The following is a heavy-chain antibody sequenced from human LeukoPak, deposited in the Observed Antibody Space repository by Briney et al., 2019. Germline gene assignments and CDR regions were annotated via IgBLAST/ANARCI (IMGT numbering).Heavy chain of an antibody. CDR1: GGSISSSSYY. CDR2: IYYSGST. J-gene: IGHJ5*02. CDR3: ATEGLITMVRGVTNWFDP. Sequence: SETLSLTCTVSGGSISSSSYYWGWIRQPPGKGLEWIGSIYYSGSTYYNPSLKSRVTISVDTSKNRFSLKLSSVTAADTAVYYCATEGLITMVRGVTNWFDPWGQGTLVTVSS. D-gene: IGHD3-10*01. V-gene: IGHV4-39*01.